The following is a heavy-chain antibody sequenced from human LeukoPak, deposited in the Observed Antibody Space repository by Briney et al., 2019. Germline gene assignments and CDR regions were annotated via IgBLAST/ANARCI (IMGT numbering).Heavy chain of an antibody. CDR3: ARVQLELPDY. CDR2: ISYDGSNK. J-gene: IGHJ4*02. CDR1: GFTFSSYA. Sequence: GGSLRLSCAASGFTFSSYAMHWVRQAPGKGLEWVAVISYDGSNKYYADSVKGRFTNSRDNSKNTLYLQMDSLRAEDTAVYYCARVQLELPDYWGQGTLVTVSS. D-gene: IGHD1-7*01. V-gene: IGHV3-30-3*01.